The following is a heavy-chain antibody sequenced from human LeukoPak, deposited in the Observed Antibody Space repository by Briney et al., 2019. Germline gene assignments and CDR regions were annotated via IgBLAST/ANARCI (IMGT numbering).Heavy chain of an antibody. D-gene: IGHD5-18*01. V-gene: IGHV3-11*01. J-gene: IGHJ6*02. CDR3: ARDFSYGRSDYYYYYGMGV. CDR2: ISSSGSTI. CDR1: GFTFSDYY. Sequence: GGSLRLSCAASGFTFSDYYMSWIRQAPGKGLEWVSYISSSGSTIYYADSVKGRFTISRDNAKNSLYLQMNSLRAEDTAVYYCARDFSYGRSDYYYYYGMGVWGQGTTVTVSS.